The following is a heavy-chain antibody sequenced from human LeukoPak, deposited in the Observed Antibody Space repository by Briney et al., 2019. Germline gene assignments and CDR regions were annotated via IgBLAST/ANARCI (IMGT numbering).Heavy chain of an antibody. J-gene: IGHJ5*02. CDR2: INPSGGST. CDR3: ARGWWGTDYGWTNWFDP. Sequence: ASVKVSCKASGYTFTSYYMSWVRQAPGQGLEWMGNINPSGGSTSNAQKFQGRVSRTRDTSTSTVYMELSSLRSEDTAVYYCARGWWGTDYGWTNWFDPWGQGTLVTVSS. CDR1: GYTFTSYY. V-gene: IGHV1-46*01. D-gene: IGHD4-17*01.